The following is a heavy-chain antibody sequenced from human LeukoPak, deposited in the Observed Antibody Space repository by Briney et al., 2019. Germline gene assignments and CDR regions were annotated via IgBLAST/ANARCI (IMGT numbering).Heavy chain of an antibody. CDR1: GGSISSGSYY. CDR2: IYTSGST. CDR3: ARGPKFDY. V-gene: IGHV4-61*02. J-gene: IGHJ4*02. Sequence: SQTLSLTCTVSGGSISSGSYYWSWIRQPAGKGLEWIGRIYTSGSTNYNPSLKSRVTISVDTSKNQFSLKLSSVTAADTAVYYCARGPKFDYWGQGILVTVSS.